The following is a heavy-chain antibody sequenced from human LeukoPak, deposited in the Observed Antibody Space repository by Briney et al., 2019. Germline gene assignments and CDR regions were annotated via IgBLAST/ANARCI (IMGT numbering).Heavy chain of an antibody. D-gene: IGHD2-2*01. CDR1: GFTFSSYE. CDR3: ARYHPALNY. CDR2: ISPGGTTI. Sequence: PGGSLTLSCAASGFTFSSYEMHWVRQAPGKGLEWVSYISPGGTTIYYADSVKGRFTISKDNSKNTLYLQMNNLRVEDTAVYYCARYHPALNYWGQATKPTACS. V-gene: IGHV3-48*03. J-gene: IGHJ4*02.